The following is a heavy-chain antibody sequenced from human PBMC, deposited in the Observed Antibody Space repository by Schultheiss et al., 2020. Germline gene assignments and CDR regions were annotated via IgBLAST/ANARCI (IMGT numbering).Heavy chain of an antibody. D-gene: IGHD3-16*02. CDR1: GFTFSGYA. CDR2: IKHNGDTT. J-gene: IGHJ4*02. Sequence: GGSLRLSCAASGFTFSGYAMSWVRQAPGKGPEWVSSIKHNGDTTSYADSVKGRFTISRDNSKNTLFLQMNSLRAEDTAVYYCARANRDWGQGNLVTVSS. V-gene: IGHV3-23*01. CDR3: ARANRD.